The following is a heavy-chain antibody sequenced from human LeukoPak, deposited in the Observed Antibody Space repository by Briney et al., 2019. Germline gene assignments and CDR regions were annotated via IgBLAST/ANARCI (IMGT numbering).Heavy chain of an antibody. V-gene: IGHV4-59*08. D-gene: IGHD3-22*01. Sequence: SETLSLTCTVSGGSISSYYWSWIRQPPGKGLEWIGYIYYSGSTNYNPSLKSRVTISVDTSKNQFSLKLSSVTAADTAVYYCARWNYDSSGYYFSFDYWGQGTLVTVSS. CDR2: IYYSGST. CDR1: GGSISSYY. CDR3: ARWNYDSSGYYFSFDY. J-gene: IGHJ4*02.